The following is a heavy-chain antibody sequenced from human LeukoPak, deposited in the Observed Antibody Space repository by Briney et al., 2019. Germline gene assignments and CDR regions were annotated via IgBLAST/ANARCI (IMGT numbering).Heavy chain of an antibody. V-gene: IGHV3-23*01. D-gene: IGHD3-10*01. CDR2: ISGSGGST. CDR3: AKVGSMVRGVDYFDY. J-gene: IGHJ4*02. CDR1: GFTFSSYA. Sequence: TGGSLRLSCAASGFTFSSYAMSWVRQAPGEGVGWVSAISGSGGSTYYADSVKGRFTISRDNSKNTLYLQMNSLRAEDTAVYYCAKVGSMVRGVDYFDYWGQGTLVTVSS.